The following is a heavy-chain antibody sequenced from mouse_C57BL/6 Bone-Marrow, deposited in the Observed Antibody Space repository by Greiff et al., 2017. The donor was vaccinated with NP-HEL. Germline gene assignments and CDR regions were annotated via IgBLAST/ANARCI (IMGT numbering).Heavy chain of an antibody. J-gene: IGHJ2*01. CDR1: FSTFTRYC. Sequence: VQLPPSVAALFMPLSSVTLSCTASFSTFTRYCLVWVKHRPGPVLEWIGEILPGRGSTYYNEKFKGKATFTADTSSNTAYMQLSSLTTEDSAIYYCARSGDYWGQGTTLTVSS. V-gene: IGHV1-9*01. D-gene: IGHD3-1*01. CDR2: ILPGRGST. CDR3: ARSGDY.